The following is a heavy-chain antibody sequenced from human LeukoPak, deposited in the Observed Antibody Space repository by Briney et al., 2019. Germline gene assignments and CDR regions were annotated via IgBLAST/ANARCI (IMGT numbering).Heavy chain of an antibody. D-gene: IGHD4/OR15-4a*01. Sequence: GGSLTLXCAVSGFTSSNAWMSWVRQAPGKGLESVGRIKSKTDGGTRDYAAPVKGRFTISRDDSKNTLYLRMNSLKTEDTAVYYCTTFDYAAFLIWGQGTMVTVSS. CDR3: TTFDYAAFLI. J-gene: IGHJ3*02. V-gene: IGHV3-15*01. CDR1: GFTSSNAW. CDR2: IKSKTDGGTR.